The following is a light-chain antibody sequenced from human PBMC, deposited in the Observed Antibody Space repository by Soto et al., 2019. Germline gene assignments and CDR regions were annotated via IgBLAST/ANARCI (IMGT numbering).Light chain of an antibody. J-gene: IGKJ3*01. CDR3: QQSYSTPFT. CDR1: QSISSY. V-gene: IGKV1-39*01. CDR2: PAS. Sequence: DIQMTQSPSSLSASVGDRVTITCRASQSISSYLNWYQQKPGKAPNLLIYPASSFQSGVPSRFSSSGSGTEFSLTISSLQPEDFAAYYCQQSYSTPFTFGPGTKVDIK.